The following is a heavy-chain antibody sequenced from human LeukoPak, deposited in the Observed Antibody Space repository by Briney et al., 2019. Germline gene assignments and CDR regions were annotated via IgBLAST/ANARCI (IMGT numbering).Heavy chain of an antibody. D-gene: IGHD3-10*01. Sequence: SVKDSFKASGGTFSSYAISWVRQARGQGLEWMGGIIPIFGTANHAQKFQGRVTITTDESTSTAYMELSSLRSEDTAVYYCARGVYYYGSGSYYSPYYFDYWGQGTLVTVSS. J-gene: IGHJ4*02. CDR3: ARGVYYYGSGSYYSPYYFDY. CDR2: IIPIFGTA. V-gene: IGHV1-69*05. CDR1: GGTFSSYA.